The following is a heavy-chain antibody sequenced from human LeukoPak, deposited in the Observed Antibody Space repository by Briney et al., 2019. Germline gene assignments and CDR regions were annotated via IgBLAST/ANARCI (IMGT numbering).Heavy chain of an antibody. CDR2: ISGSGGST. Sequence: PGGSLRLSCAASGFTFSNYAMSWVRQAPGKGLEWDSAISGSGGSTYYADSVKGRFTISRDNSKNTLYLRMNSLRAEDTAVYYCAKPFYDFWSGYSEYYFDYWGQGTLVTVSS. CDR3: AKPFYDFWSGYSEYYFDY. D-gene: IGHD3-3*01. J-gene: IGHJ4*02. CDR1: GFTFSNYA. V-gene: IGHV3-23*01.